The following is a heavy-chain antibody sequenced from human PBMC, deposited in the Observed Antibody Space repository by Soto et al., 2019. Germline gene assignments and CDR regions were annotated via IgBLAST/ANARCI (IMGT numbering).Heavy chain of an antibody. J-gene: IGHJ4*02. Sequence: EVQLVESGGGLVQPGGSLRLSCVGSGFTFSDHYMDWVRQAPGKGLEWVGRIRNKANSYTTEYAASVKGRFIVSRDDSKNSLYLQMNSLKTDDTAVYYCARDLGRTFDFWGPGTLVTVSS. CDR3: ARDLGRTFDF. D-gene: IGHD7-27*01. V-gene: IGHV3-72*01. CDR2: IRNKANSYTT. CDR1: GFTFSDHY.